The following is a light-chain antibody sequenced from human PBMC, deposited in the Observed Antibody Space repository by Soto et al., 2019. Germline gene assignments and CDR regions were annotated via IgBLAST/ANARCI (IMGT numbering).Light chain of an antibody. Sequence: EIVLTQSPCPLSLSPGERAILSCRASQSFTSRSLAWYQQKNGLAPRLLISGASNRAAGIPDRFSGSGYGTDFNLTISRLETEDFAVYYCQQYGSTPRTFGLGTKVDIK. CDR2: GAS. V-gene: IGKV3-20*01. CDR1: QSFTSRS. J-gene: IGKJ1*01. CDR3: QQYGSTPRT.